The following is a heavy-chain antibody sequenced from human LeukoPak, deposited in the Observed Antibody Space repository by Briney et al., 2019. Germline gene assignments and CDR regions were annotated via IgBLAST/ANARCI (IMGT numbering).Heavy chain of an antibody. CDR1: GNIFTNYW. CDR2: IYPGDSDT. J-gene: IGHJ5*02. Sequence: GESLKISCKGSGNIFTNYWIGWVRQMPGKGLEWMGIIYPGDSDTRYSPSFEGQVTISADKSISTAYLQWSSLKPSDTAMYYCARLGRNTSGNYNWFDPWGHGTLVTASS. V-gene: IGHV5-51*01. CDR3: ARLGRNTSGNYNWFDP. D-gene: IGHD2-2*01.